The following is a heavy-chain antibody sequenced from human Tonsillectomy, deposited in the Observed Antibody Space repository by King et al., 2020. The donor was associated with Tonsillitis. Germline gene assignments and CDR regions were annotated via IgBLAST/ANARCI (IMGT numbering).Heavy chain of an antibody. CDR3: ARDPPPYYYDSSGYYPLFDY. CDR1: GFTFSSYS. CDR2: ISSSSSTI. V-gene: IGHV3-48*02. Sequence: VQLVESGGGLVQPGGSLRLSCAASGFTFSSYSMNWVRQAPGKGLEWVSYISSSSSTIYYAESVKGRFTISRDNAKNSLYLQMNSLRDEDTAVYYCARDPPPYYYDSSGYYPLFDYWGQGTLVTVSS. D-gene: IGHD3-22*01. J-gene: IGHJ4*02.